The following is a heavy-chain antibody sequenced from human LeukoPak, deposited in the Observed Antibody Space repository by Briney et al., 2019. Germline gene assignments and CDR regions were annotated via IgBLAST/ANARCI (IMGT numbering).Heavy chain of an antibody. CDR3: ARDLGSNYVYFDY. V-gene: IGHV4-4*07. J-gene: IGHJ4*02. Sequence: PSETLSLTCTVSGGSINSHYWSWIRQPAGKGLEYIGRIHTSGITNYNPSLKSRITMSGDTSKNQFSLKLSSVTAADTAVYYCARDLGSNYVYFDYWGQGSLVTVSS. CDR1: GGSINSHY. CDR2: IHTSGIT. D-gene: IGHD1-26*01.